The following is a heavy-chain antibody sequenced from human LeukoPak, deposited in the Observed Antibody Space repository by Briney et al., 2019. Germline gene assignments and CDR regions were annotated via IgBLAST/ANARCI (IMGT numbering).Heavy chain of an antibody. J-gene: IGHJ5*02. CDR3: TRGGYCGADNCYSGGDYFDP. CDR1: GFNVSIYW. CDR2: INSDGSRR. Sequence: GGSLRVSCAASGFNVSIYWMHWVRQAPGKGLVWVSRINSDGSRRMYADSVKGRFTISRDNAKNTLYLQMNSLRAEDTATYFCTRGGYCGADNCYSGGDYFDPWGQGTLVTVSS. D-gene: IGHD2-15*01. V-gene: IGHV3-74*03.